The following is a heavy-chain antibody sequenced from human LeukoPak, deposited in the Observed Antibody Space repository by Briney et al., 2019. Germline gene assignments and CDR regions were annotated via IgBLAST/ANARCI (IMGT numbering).Heavy chain of an antibody. CDR1: GGTFTSYA. Sequence: SVKVSCKASGGTFTSYAISWVRQAPGQGLEWMGGIIPIFGTANYAQKFQGRVTITADESTSTAYMELSSLRSEDTAVYYCAREFTVTTGYFDYWGQGTLVTVSS. CDR2: IIPIFGTA. V-gene: IGHV1-69*13. D-gene: IGHD4-17*01. J-gene: IGHJ4*02. CDR3: AREFTVTTGYFDY.